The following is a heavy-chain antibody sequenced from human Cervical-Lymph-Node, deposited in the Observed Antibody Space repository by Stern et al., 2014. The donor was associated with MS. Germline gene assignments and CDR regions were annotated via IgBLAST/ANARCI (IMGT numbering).Heavy chain of an antibody. CDR1: GYTFTTYA. V-gene: IGHV7-4-1*02. J-gene: IGHJ4*02. CDR3: ARVPRSRKYYYDSSGYYPHFDY. Sequence: VQLVESGSELKKPGASVKVSCKASGYTFTTYAMIWVRQAPGQGLAWMGWLNTNTGDPTYAQGFTGRFVFSLDTSVSTAYLQISSLKAEDTAVYYCARVPRSRKYYYDSSGYYPHFDYWGQGTLVTVSS. D-gene: IGHD3-22*01. CDR2: LNTNTGDP.